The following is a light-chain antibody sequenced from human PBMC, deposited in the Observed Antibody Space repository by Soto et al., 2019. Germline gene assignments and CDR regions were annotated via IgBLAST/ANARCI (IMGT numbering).Light chain of an antibody. Sequence: EIVLTQSPATLSLSPGERATLSCRAGQNIGTFLAWYQQKPGQAPRLVVYGASGRATGIPDRFSGGGSGTEFTLTISSLEPEDFAVYYCQQYTTSPWTFGQGTRVDIK. J-gene: IGKJ1*01. V-gene: IGKV3-20*01. CDR2: GAS. CDR1: QNIGTF. CDR3: QQYTTSPWT.